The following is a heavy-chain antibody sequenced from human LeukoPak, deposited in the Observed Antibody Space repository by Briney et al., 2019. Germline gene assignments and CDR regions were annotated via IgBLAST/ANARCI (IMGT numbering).Heavy chain of an antibody. J-gene: IGHJ6*02. CDR2: IYYSGST. D-gene: IGHD2-2*01. CDR3: ARYCSSTSCYAPYYYGMDV. CDR1: GGSVSSGSYY. Sequence: PSETLSLTCTVSGGSVSSGSYYWSWIRQPPGKGLEGIGYIYYSGSTNYNPSLKSRVTISVDTSKNQFSLKLSSVTAADTAVYYCARYCSSTSCYAPYYYGMDVWGQGTTVIVSS. V-gene: IGHV4-61*01.